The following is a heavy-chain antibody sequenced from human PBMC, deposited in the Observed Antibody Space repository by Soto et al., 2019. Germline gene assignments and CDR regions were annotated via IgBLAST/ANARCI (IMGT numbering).Heavy chain of an antibody. Sequence: SETLSLTCSIQSGSFSGYYWSWIRQPPGKGLEWIGEISQSGNTNYSPSLKSRVSISIDTSKKQFSLNLASVSAADTAVYYCARAPKVSGSSQTRPDFWGQGTLVTVSS. CDR1: SGSFSGYY. CDR3: ARAPKVSGSSQTRPDF. CDR2: ISQSGNT. J-gene: IGHJ4*02. V-gene: IGHV4-34*01. D-gene: IGHD6-6*01.